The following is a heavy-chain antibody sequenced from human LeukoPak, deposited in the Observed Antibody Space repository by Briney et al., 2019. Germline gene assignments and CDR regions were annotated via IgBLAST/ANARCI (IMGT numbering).Heavy chain of an antibody. V-gene: IGHV3-23*01. CDR3: AKASGANRGVRGVIIGLFDY. CDR1: GFTFSSYA. Sequence: GGSLRLSCAASGFTFSSYAMSWVRQAPGKGLEWVSAISGSGGSTYYADSVKGRFTISRDNSKNTLYLQMNSLRAEDTAVYYCAKASGANRGVRGVIIGLFDYWGQGTLVTVSS. CDR2: ISGSGGST. D-gene: IGHD3-10*01. J-gene: IGHJ4*02.